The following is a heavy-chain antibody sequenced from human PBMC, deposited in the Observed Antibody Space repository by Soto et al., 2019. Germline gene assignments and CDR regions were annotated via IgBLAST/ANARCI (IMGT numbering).Heavy chain of an antibody. V-gene: IGHV1-69*02. D-gene: IGHD3-10*01. CDR3: ARVSGSGTGWFDP. CDR1: GGTFSSYT. Sequence: GVSVKVSCKASGGTFSSYTISWMRQAPGQGLEWMGRIIPILGIANYAQKFQGRVTITADKSTSTAYMELSSLRSEDTAVYYCARVSGSGTGWFDPWGQGTLVTVSS. J-gene: IGHJ5*02. CDR2: IIPILGIA.